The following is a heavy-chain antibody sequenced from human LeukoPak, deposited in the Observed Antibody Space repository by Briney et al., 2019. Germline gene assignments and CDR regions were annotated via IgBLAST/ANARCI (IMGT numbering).Heavy chain of an antibody. V-gene: IGHV5-51*01. J-gene: IGHJ4*02. CDR3: ARQDSVGNFDY. CDR2: IYSGDSDA. D-gene: IGHD7-27*01. Sequence: GESLKISCKGSGYSFSSYWIGWVRQMRGKGLEWMGIIYSGDSDARYSPSFQGQVTISADMSISTAYLQWSSLKASDTAMYYCARQDSVGNFDYWGQGTLVTVSP. CDR1: GYSFSSYW.